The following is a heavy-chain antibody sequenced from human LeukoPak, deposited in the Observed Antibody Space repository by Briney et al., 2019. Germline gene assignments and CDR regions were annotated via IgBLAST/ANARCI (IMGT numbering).Heavy chain of an antibody. D-gene: IGHD1-26*01. J-gene: IGHJ4*02. V-gene: IGHV3-30*03. Sequence: SGGPLRLSCAASGFTFSSYGMHWVRQAPGKGLEWVAVISYDGSNKYYADSVKGRFTISRDNSKNTLYLQMNSLRAEDTAVYYCAAGGWESTYYFDYWGQGTLVTVSS. CDR3: AAGGWESTYYFDY. CDR2: ISYDGSNK. CDR1: GFTFSSYG.